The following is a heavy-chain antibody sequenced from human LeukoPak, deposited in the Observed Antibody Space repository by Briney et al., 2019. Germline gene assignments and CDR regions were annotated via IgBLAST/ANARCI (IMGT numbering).Heavy chain of an antibody. CDR2: ISYDGSNK. Sequence: GGSLRLSCAASGFTFSSYAMHWVRQAPGRGLEWVAVISYDGSNKYYADSVKCRFNISRDNSKNTLYLQMNSLRAEDTAVYYCARGSTVTSEFDYWGQGTLVTVSS. J-gene: IGHJ4*02. CDR3: ARGSTVTSEFDY. V-gene: IGHV3-30*04. CDR1: GFTFSSYA. D-gene: IGHD4-17*01.